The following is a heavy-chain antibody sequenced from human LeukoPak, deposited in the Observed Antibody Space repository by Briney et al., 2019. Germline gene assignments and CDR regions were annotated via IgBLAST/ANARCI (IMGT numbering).Heavy chain of an antibody. Sequence: GGCLRVSCAASSVTFSVAAIYWVCQASGEGLGWGGRNISEAIRYATAYAATVNGRITVSRDDSKNTAYQQMNSLKTDDTAVYYCTRVAARPSGWGPGTLVTVSS. CDR1: SVTFSVAA. J-gene: IGHJ4*02. CDR2: NISEAIRYAT. D-gene: IGHD6-6*01. CDR3: TRVAARPSG. V-gene: IGHV3-73*01.